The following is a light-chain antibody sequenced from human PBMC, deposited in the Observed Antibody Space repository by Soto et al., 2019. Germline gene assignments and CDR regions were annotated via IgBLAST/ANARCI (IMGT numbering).Light chain of an antibody. CDR1: QGISIY. V-gene: IGKV1-9*01. Sequence: IQLTQSPSSLSASVGDSVTITCRASQGISIYLAWYQQKPGKAPNLLIYGASSLQSGVPSRFSGIGSGTDFTLTINSQQAEDFATYYCQQTRSYPSTFGGGTKVDI. CDR3: QQTRSYPST. CDR2: GAS. J-gene: IGKJ4*01.